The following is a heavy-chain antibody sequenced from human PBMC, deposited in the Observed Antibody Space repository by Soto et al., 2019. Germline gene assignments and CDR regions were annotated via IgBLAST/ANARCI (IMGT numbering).Heavy chain of an antibody. V-gene: IGHV2-5*02. CDR2: IYWDDDK. J-gene: IGHJ4*02. CDR1: GFSLSSIGMG. Sequence: QITVKESGLPLVKPTETLTLTCTFSGFSLSSIGMGVGWIRQPPGKALEWLALIYWDDDKRYSPSLSSRLTITKDPSKNEVDLTMTIMDPVDTATYYCARLTRGVYDSGRLWEKFDYWGQGTLVTVSS. D-gene: IGHD5-12*01. CDR3: ARLTRGVYDSGRLWEKFDY.